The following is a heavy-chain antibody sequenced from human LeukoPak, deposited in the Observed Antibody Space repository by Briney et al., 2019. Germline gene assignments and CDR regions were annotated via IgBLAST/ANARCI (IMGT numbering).Heavy chain of an antibody. CDR1: GFTVSSNY. CDR2: INHSGST. CDR3: ARYGDPLSYGMDV. J-gene: IGHJ6*02. V-gene: IGHV4-34*01. Sequence: GSLRLSCAASGFTVSSNYMSWIRQPPGKGLEWIGEINHSGSTNYNPSLKSRVTISVDTSKNQFSLKLSSVTAADTAVYYCARYGDPLSYGMDVWGQGTTVTVSS. D-gene: IGHD4-17*01.